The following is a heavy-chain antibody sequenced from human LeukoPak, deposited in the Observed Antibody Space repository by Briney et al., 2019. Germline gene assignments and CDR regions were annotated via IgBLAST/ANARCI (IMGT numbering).Heavy chain of an antibody. CDR1: VYTFTSYY. V-gene: IGHV1-46*01. D-gene: IGHD1-1*01. J-gene: IGHJ5*02. Sequence: GASVKVSCKGSVYTFTSYYMHWVRQAPGQGLEWMGIFNPLGGNTNYAQKFQGRVTMTRDMSASTVYMELNSLRSDDTAIYYCARERSQNERDRGWFDPWGQGTLVTVSS. CDR2: FNPLGGNT. CDR3: ARERSQNERDRGWFDP.